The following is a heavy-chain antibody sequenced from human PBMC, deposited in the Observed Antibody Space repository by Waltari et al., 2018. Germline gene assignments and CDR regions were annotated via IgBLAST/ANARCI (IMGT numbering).Heavy chain of an antibody. J-gene: IGHJ4*02. D-gene: IGHD2-2*03. CDR3: TTLDIVIIPAARPFDF. Sequence: VQLVESGGGVVQPGRSLRLSCAASGFTFSNYAMHWVRQAPGKGLEWVAFIRSRVYGGATEYAASVKGRFTISRDDSKSIAYLQMNSLKTEDTAVYYCTTLDIVIIPAARPFDFWGQGTLVTVSS. V-gene: IGHV3-49*04. CDR1: GFTFSNYA. CDR2: IRSRVYGGAT.